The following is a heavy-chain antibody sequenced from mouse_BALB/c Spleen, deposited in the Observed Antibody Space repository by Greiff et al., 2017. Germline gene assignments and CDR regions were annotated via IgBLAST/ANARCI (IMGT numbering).Heavy chain of an antibody. CDR3: ARDRNYYGSSYWYFDV. CDR1: GFTFSSYA. CDR2: ISSGGSYT. D-gene: IGHD1-1*01. Sequence: EVKLVESGGGLVKPGGSLKLSCAASGFTFSSYAMSWVRQSPEKRLEWVAEISSGGSYTYYPDTVTGRFTISRDNAKNTLYLEMSSLRSEDTAMYYCARDRNYYGSSYWYFDVWGAGTTVTVSS. V-gene: IGHV5-9-4*01. J-gene: IGHJ1*01.